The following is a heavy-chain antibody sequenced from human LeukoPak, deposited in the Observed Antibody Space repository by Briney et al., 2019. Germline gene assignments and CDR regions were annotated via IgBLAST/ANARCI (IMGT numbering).Heavy chain of an antibody. J-gene: IGHJ4*02. V-gene: IGHV3-11*04. D-gene: IGHD1-26*01. Sequence: GGSLRLSCAASGFTFSDYYMSWIRQAPGKGLQWVSYISSSGSTIYYADSVKGRFTISRDNAKNALYLQMNSLRAEDTAVYYCARVLMGGATEVDYWGQGTLVTVSS. CDR3: ARVLMGGATEVDY. CDR1: GFTFSDYY. CDR2: ISSSGSTI.